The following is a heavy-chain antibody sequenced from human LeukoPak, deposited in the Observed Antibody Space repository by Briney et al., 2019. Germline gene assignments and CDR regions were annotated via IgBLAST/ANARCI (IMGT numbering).Heavy chain of an antibody. D-gene: IGHD4-17*01. J-gene: IGHJ4*02. CDR3: AKDQSDYAGYYFDY. CDR1: GFTFSSYA. CDR2: ISYDGSNK. V-gene: IGHV3-30*18. Sequence: GGSLRLSCAASGFTFSSYAMHWVRQAPGKGLEWVAIISYDGSNKFYADSVKGRFTISRDNSKNTLFLQMDSLRAEDTAVYYCAKDQSDYAGYYFDYWGQGTLVTVSS.